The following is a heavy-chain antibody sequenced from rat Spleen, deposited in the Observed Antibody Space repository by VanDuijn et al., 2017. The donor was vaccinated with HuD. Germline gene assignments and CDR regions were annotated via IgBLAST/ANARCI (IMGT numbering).Heavy chain of an antibody. Sequence: EVQLVESGGGLVQPGRSLKLSCAAYGFTFSNYYMAWVRQAPTKGLEWVAYLSTGGHNTYYRDYVKGRFTISRDNATSTLYLQMVSRRSWDKAPDYCATAGYTTGYYYAGGFDYWGQGVMVTVSS. J-gene: IGHJ2*01. CDR2: LSTGGHNT. CDR1: GFTFSNYY. V-gene: IGHV5-27*01. CDR3: ATAGYTTGYYYAGGFDY. D-gene: IGHD1-6*01.